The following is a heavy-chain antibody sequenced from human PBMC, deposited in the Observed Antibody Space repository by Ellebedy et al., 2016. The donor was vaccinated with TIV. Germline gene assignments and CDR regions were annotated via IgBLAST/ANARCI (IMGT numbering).Heavy chain of an antibody. CDR3: ARDGAGGYSFLDY. D-gene: IGHD5-18*01. CDR1: GGSISSSSYY. V-gene: IGHV4-61*01. CDR2: IYYSGST. J-gene: IGHJ4*02. Sequence: GSLRLSCTVSGGSISSSSYYWSWIRQPPGKGLEWIGYIYYSGSTNYNPSLKSRVTISVDTSKNQFSLKLSSVTAADTAVYYCARDGAGGYSFLDYWGQGTLVTVSS.